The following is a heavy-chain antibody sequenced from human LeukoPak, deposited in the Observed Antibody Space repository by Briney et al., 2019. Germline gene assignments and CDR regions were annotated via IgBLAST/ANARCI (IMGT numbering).Heavy chain of an antibody. D-gene: IGHD5-18*01. J-gene: IGHJ4*02. CDR1: GFTVSSNY. CDR3: ARDGFSDTAMEPFDY. CDR2: IYSGGST. V-gene: IGHV3-66*01. Sequence: GGSLRLSCAASGFTVSSNYMSWVRQAPGKGLEWVSVIYSGGSTYYADSVKGRFTISRDNSKNTLYLQMNSLRAEDTAVYYCARDGFSDTAMEPFDYWGQGTLVTVSS.